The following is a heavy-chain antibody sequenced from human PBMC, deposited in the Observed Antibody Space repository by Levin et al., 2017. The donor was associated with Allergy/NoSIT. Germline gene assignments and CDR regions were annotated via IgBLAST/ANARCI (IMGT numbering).Heavy chain of an antibody. V-gene: IGHV3-23*01. CDR1: GFTFSSYA. Sequence: HPGGSLRLSCAASGFTFSSYAMSWVRQAPGKGLEWVSAISGSGGSTYYADSVKGRFTISRDNSKNTLYLQMNSLRAEDTAVYYCAKDPLPVSVWYFDLWGRGTLVTVSS. CDR2: ISGSGGST. CDR3: AKDPLPVSVWYFDL. J-gene: IGHJ2*01. D-gene: IGHD3-16*02.